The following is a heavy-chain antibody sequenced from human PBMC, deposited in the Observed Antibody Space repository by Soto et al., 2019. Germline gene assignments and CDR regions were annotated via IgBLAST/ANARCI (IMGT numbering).Heavy chain of an antibody. V-gene: IGHV1-69*06. CDR2: VIPILGTS. D-gene: IGHD2-21*01. Sequence: SVKVSCKASGATFSNYVITWVRQPPGQGLAWMGEVIPILGTSTHAQNFQDRDTFTSDKNTNTAFMELSSLRFEDTASYYCRLAFDCGGSGPDFWGQVTLVTVAS. J-gene: IGHJ4*02. CDR3: RLAFDCGGSGPDF. CDR1: GATFSNYV.